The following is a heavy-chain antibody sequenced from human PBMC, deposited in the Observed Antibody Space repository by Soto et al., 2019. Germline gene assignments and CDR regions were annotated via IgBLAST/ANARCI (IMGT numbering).Heavy chain of an antibody. V-gene: IGHV3-30*18. CDR2: VSNDESNK. D-gene: IGHD1-26*01. J-gene: IGHJ6*02. CDR3: AKGQSTTSQSYHTLDV. Sequence: QVQLVESGGGVVQPGESLRLSCAASEFTFSSYAMHWVRQAPGKGLEWVAVVSNDESNKYYGDSVKGRFTISRDNAKNTLKLQMNSLTAEDTAAYYCAKGQSTTSQSYHTLDVWGQGTTFTVSS. CDR1: EFTFSSYA.